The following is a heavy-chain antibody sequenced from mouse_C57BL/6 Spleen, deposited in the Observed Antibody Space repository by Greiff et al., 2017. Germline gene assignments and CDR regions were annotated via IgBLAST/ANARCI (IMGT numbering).Heavy chain of an antibody. CDR3: ARNFPTGYFDV. Sequence: VQLVESGPGLVQPSQSLSITCTVSGFSLTSYGVHWVRQSPGKGLEWLGVIWSGGSTDYNAAFISRLSISKDNSKSQVFFKMNSLQADDAAIYYCARNFPTGYFDVWGTGTTVTVSS. CDR2: IWSGGST. V-gene: IGHV2-2*01. J-gene: IGHJ1*03. CDR1: GFSLTSYG.